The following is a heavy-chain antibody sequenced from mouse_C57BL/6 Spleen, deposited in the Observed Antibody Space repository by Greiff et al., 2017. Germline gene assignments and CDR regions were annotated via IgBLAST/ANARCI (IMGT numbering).Heavy chain of an antibody. V-gene: IGHV1-50*01. CDR3: ARSRTATVVDY. CDR2: IDPSDSYT. CDR1: GYTFTSYW. D-gene: IGHD1-1*01. J-gene: IGHJ2*01. Sequence: QVQLQQPGAELVKPGASVKLSCKASGYTFTSYWMQWVKQRPGPGLEWIGEIDPSDSYTNYNQKFKGKATLTVDTSSSTAYMQLSSLTSEDSAVYYCARSRTATVVDYWGQGTTLTVSS.